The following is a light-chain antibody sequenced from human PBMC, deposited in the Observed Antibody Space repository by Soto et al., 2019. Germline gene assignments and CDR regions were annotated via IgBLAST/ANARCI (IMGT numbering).Light chain of an antibody. CDR3: SSYKSSSTLYV. CDR2: EVN. Sequence: QSVLTQPAPVSGSPRQSITISCTGASSDVGSYTYVSWYQQHPGKAPKLMIYEVNNRPSGVSNRFSGSKSGNTASLTISGLQAEDEADYYCSSYKSSSTLYVFGTGTKVTVL. CDR1: SSDVGSYTY. V-gene: IGLV2-14*01. J-gene: IGLJ1*01.